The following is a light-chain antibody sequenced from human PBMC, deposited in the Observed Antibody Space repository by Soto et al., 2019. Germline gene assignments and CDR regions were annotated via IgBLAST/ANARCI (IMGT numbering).Light chain of an antibody. J-gene: IGLJ3*02. Sequence: QPVLTQPRSVSGSPGQSVTISCTGTRSDVGGYNYVSWYQQHPGKAPKLMIYDVSKRPSGVPDRFSGSKSDNTASLTISGLQAEDEADYYCCSYAGSSLVVFGGGTKVTVL. CDR3: CSYAGSSLVV. CDR1: RSDVGGYNY. CDR2: DVS. V-gene: IGLV2-11*01.